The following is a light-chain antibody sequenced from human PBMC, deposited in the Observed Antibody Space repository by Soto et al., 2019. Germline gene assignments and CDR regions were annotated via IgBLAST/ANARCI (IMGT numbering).Light chain of an antibody. CDR1: QSVSSN. CDR3: QRGDT. J-gene: IGKJ5*01. Sequence: EIVLTQSPATLSLSPRERATLSCRASQSVSSNLGWYQQKPGQAPRLLIYDASNRATGIPARFSGSGSGTDFTLTISSLKPEDFAVYYCQRGDTFGQGTRLEIK. CDR2: DAS. V-gene: IGKV3-11*01.